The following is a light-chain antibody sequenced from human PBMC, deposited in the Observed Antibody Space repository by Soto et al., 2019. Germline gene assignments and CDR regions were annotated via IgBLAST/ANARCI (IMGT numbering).Light chain of an antibody. V-gene: IGKV3-11*01. CDR1: QSVSSY. Sequence: EIVLTQSPATLSLSPGERATLSCRASQSVSSYLAWYQQKTGQAPRLLIYDASNRATGIPARFRGSGSGTDFTLTISSLEPEDFAVYYCQQRSNWPPMYTFGQGTKLEI. CDR2: DAS. J-gene: IGKJ2*01. CDR3: QQRSNWPPMYT.